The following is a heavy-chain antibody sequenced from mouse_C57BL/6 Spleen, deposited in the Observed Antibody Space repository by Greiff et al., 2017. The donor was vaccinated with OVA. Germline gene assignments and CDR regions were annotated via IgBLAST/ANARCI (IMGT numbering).Heavy chain of an antibody. J-gene: IGHJ4*01. Sequence: QVQLQQPGAELVMPGASVKLSCKASGYTFTSYWMHWVKQRPGQGLEWIGEIDPSDSYTNYNQKFKGKSTLTVDKSSSTAYMQLSSLTSEDSAVYYCARYYYGSSHYYAMDYWGQGTSVTVSS. CDR1: GYTFTSYW. CDR2: IDPSDSYT. D-gene: IGHD1-1*01. V-gene: IGHV1-69*01. CDR3: ARYYYGSSHYYAMDY.